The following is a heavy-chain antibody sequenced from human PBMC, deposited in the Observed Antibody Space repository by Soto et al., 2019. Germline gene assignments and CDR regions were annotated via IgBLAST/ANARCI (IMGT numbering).Heavy chain of an antibody. CDR1: GFTFSNSG. D-gene: IGHD6-19*01. V-gene: IGHV3-23*01. J-gene: IGHJ2*01. CDR3: AKIAVTGSWYFDL. CDR2: ISGSGDMT. Sequence: EVQLLESGGGLVQPGGSLRLSCAASGFTFSNSGMSWVRQAPGKALEWVSSISGSGDMTYYEDSVKGRFTISRDNYKNTLYLKMDSLRFEDTAVYYCAKIAVTGSWYFDLWGRGTLVTVSS.